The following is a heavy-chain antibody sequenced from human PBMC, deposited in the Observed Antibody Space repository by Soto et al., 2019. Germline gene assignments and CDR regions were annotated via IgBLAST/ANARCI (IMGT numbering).Heavy chain of an antibody. CDR1: GCSFSGYY. CDR3: AKSSGWFDY. Sequence: SLTCTVSGCSFSGYYWSWIRQPAGKGLEWIGRIYTTTGSTTYNPSLNSRLTMSVDTSKNLFFLNLKSVTAADTAVYYCAKSSGWFDYWGPGILVTVSS. CDR2: IYTTTGST. V-gene: IGHV4-4*07. J-gene: IGHJ5*01. D-gene: IGHD6-19*01.